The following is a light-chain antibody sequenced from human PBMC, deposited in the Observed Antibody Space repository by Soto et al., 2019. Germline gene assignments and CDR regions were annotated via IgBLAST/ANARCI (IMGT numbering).Light chain of an antibody. CDR1: QSVTTR. CDR3: QQYNNYST. J-gene: IGKJ1*01. V-gene: IGKV1-5*03. CDR2: KAS. Sequence: DIQMTQSPFTLSASVGDRVTITCRASQSVTTRLAWYQQKPGKAPNLLIYKASSLESGVPSRLSGSGSGTEFTLTIRSLQPDDFATYYCQQYNNYSTFGQGTKVDIK.